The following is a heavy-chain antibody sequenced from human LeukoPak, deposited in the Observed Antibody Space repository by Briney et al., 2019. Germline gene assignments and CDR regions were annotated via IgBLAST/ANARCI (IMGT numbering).Heavy chain of an antibody. CDR2: IYYSGST. CDR3: ANGGAYCGADCYLPAFDY. V-gene: IGHV4-31*03. CDR1: SGSISTPGYY. Sequence: SETLSLTCTVSSGSISTPGYYWSWIPQHPGKGLEWIGYIYYSGSTYYNPSLRSRVTISVDTSKNQFSLKLSSVTAADTAVYYCANGGAYCGADCYLPAFDYWGQGTLVTVSS. D-gene: IGHD2-21*02. J-gene: IGHJ4*02.